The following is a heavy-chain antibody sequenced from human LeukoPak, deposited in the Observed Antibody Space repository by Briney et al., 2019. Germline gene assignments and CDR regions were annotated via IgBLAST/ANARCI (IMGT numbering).Heavy chain of an antibody. J-gene: IGHJ3*02. CDR1: GGSFSGYY. D-gene: IGHD7-27*01. CDR2: INHSGST. Sequence: SETLSLTCAVYGGSFSGYYWSWIRQPPGKGLEWIGEINHSGSTNYNPSLKSRVTISVDTSKNQFSLKLGSVTAADTAVYYCARGRTSRNWGYLFDAFDIWGQGTMVTVSS. CDR3: ARGRTSRNWGYLFDAFDI. V-gene: IGHV4-34*01.